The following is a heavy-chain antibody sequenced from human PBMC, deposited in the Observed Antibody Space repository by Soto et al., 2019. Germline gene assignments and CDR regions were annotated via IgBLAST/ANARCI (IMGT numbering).Heavy chain of an antibody. J-gene: IGHJ4*02. CDR2: IIPILGIT. D-gene: IGHD2-21*01. V-gene: IGHV1-69*02. CDR1: GDTFSSYT. CDR3: AITLASVDF. Sequence: QVQLVHSGAEVKKPGSSVKVSCKASGDTFSSYTINWVRQAPGQGLEWMGRIIPILGITNYAQKFQGRVTITADKSTTPAYMELSSLRSEDTAVYYCAITLASVDFWGQGALVTVSS.